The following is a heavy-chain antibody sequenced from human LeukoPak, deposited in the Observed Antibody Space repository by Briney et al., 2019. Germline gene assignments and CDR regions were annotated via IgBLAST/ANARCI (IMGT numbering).Heavy chain of an antibody. CDR1: GYTFTGYY. J-gene: IGHJ4*02. CDR3: ARFGGDGYYYNVNSPFDY. D-gene: IGHD5-24*01. Sequence: ASVKVSCKASGYTFTGYYMHWVRQAPGQGLEWMGWINPNSGGTNYAQKFQGRVTMTRDTSISTAYMELSRLRSDDTAVYYCARFGGDGYYYNVNSPFDYWGQGTLVTVSS. V-gene: IGHV1-2*02. CDR2: INPNSGGT.